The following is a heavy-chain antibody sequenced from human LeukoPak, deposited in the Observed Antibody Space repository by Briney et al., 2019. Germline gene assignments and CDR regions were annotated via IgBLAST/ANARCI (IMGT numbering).Heavy chain of an antibody. CDR2: IIPIFGTA. V-gene: IGHV1-69*05. CDR1: GGTFSSYA. J-gene: IGHJ6*03. D-gene: IGHD1-1*01. Sequence: ASVKVSCKASGGTFSSYAISWVRQAPGQGLEWMGGIIPIFGTANYAQKFQGRVTITTDESTSTAYMELSSLRSEDTAVYYCARGELERHYYYYYMDVWGKGTTVTVSS. CDR3: ARGELERHYYYYYMDV.